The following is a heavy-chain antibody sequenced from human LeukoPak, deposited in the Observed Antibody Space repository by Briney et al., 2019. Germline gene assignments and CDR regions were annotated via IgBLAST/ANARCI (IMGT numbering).Heavy chain of an antibody. J-gene: IGHJ3*02. CDR1: GGSISSGGYS. V-gene: IGHV4-30-2*01. CDR3: AREVDTARAFDI. Sequence: SETLSLTCAVSGGSISSGGYSWSWIRQPPGKGLEWIGYIYHSGSTYYNPSLKSRVTISVDRSKNQFSLKLSSVTAADTAVYYCAREVDTARAFDIWGQGTMATVSS. CDR2: IYHSGST. D-gene: IGHD5-18*01.